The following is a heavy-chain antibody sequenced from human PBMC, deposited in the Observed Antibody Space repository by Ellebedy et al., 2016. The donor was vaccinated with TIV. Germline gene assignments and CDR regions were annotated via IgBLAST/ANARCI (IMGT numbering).Heavy chain of an antibody. D-gene: IGHD3-10*01. CDR3: ARFYESGSTEDY. CDR1: GGSISSYY. CDR2: FYNSVNT. Sequence: MPSETLSLTCTVSGGSISSYYWGWVRQPPGKGLEWIGNFYNSVNTNYNPSLKSRVTMSVDTSQHQVSLKLRSVTAADTAVYYCARFYESGSTEDYWGQGTLVIVSS. J-gene: IGHJ4*02. V-gene: IGHV4-59*08.